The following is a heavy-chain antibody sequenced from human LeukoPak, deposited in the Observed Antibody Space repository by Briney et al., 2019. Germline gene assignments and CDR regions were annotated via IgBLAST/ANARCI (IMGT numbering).Heavy chain of an antibody. CDR3: ARERRLSRNWFDP. Sequence: PSETLSLTCAVYGGSFSGYYWSWIRQPPGKGLEWIGEINHSGSTNYNPSLKSRVTISVDTSKNQFSLKLSSVTAADTAVYYCARERRLSRNWFDPWGQGTLVTVSS. J-gene: IGHJ5*02. V-gene: IGHV4-34*01. CDR1: GGSFSGYY. CDR2: INHSGST. D-gene: IGHD3-16*02.